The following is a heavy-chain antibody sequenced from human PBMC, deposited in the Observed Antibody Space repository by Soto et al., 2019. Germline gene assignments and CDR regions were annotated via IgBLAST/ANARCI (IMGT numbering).Heavy chain of an antibody. CDR1: GYTFTSYD. J-gene: IGHJ5*02. CDR3: ARGRFDP. V-gene: IGHV1-8*01. Sequence: ASVKGSCKASGYTFTSYDINWVRQATGQGLEWMGWMNPNSGNAGYAQKFQGRVTITRDTSASTAYMELSSLRSEDTAVYYCARGRFDPWGQGTLVPVSS. CDR2: MNPNSGNA.